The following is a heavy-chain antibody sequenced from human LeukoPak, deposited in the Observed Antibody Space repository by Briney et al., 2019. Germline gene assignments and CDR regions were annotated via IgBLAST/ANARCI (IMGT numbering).Heavy chain of an antibody. J-gene: IGHJ4*02. V-gene: IGHV1-8*01. CDR1: GYTFTSYD. D-gene: IGHD1-1*01. CDR2: MNPNSGNT. CDR3: ARHANWNDYHFDY. Sequence: ASLKVSCKASGYTFTSYDINWVRQATGQGLEWMGWMNPNSGNTGYAQKFQGRVTITRNTSISTAYMELSSLRSEDTAVYYCARHANWNDYHFDYWGQRTLVTVSS.